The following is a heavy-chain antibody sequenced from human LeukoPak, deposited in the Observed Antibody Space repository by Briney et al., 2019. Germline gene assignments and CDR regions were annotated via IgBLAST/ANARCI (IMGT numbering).Heavy chain of an antibody. V-gene: IGHV3-30-3*01. CDR2: ISYDGSNK. CDR1: GFTFSSYA. Sequence: PGGSLRLSCAASGFTFSSYAMHWVRQAPGKGLEWVAVISYDGSNKYYADSVKGRFTISRDNSKNMVYLQMNSLRDEDTAVYYCARTREQWQVLDYWGQGTLVTVSS. D-gene: IGHD6-19*01. J-gene: IGHJ4*02. CDR3: ARTREQWQVLDY.